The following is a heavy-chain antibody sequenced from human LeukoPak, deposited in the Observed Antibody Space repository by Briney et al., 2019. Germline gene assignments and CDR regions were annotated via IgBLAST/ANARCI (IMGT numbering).Heavy chain of an antibody. V-gene: IGHV4-31*03. Sequence: SQTLSLTCTVSGGSISGVGNYWSWIRQHPGKGLEWIGYIYYSGGTYYNPSLKSRVTISIDTSKDQFSLKLSSVTAADTAVYYCARGRYQLLDFFDYWGQGTLVTVSS. CDR1: GGSISGVGNY. D-gene: IGHD2-2*01. CDR2: IYYSGGT. J-gene: IGHJ4*02. CDR3: ARGRYQLLDFFDY.